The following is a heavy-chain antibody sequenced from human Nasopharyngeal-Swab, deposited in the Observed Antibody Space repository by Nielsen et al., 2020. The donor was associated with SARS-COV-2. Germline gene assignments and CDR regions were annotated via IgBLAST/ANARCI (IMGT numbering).Heavy chain of an antibody. CDR3: VGNNWNYGGVGY. D-gene: IGHD1-7*01. V-gene: IGHV3-21*01. Sequence: GGSLRLSCAASGFAFSTYSMNWVRQAPGKGLEWVSSISSSSSSYIYYADSVKGRFTISRDNAKNSLYLQMNSLRAEDTAVYYCVGNNWNYGGVGYWGQGTLVTVSS. CDR2: ISSSSSSYI. CDR1: GFAFSTYS. J-gene: IGHJ4*02.